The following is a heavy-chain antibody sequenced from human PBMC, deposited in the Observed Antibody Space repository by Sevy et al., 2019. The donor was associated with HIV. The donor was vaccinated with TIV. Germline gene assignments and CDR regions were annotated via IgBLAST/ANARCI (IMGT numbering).Heavy chain of an antibody. CDR1: GFTFSGYG. V-gene: IGHV3-33*01. J-gene: IGHJ4*02. Sequence: GGSLRLSCAASGFTFSGYGMHWVRQAPGKGLEWVAVIWYDGSNKYYADSVKGRFTISRDNSMNTLYLQMNSLRAEDTAVYYCARDVGHSSGFHAFHYWGQGTLVTVSS. D-gene: IGHD6-19*01. CDR3: ARDVGHSSGFHAFHY. CDR2: IWYDGSNK.